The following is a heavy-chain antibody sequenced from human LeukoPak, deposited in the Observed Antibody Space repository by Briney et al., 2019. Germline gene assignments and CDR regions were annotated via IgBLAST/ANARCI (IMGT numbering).Heavy chain of an antibody. CDR2: IYYSGST. J-gene: IGHJ4*02. V-gene: IGHV4-31*03. Sequence: SQTLSLTCTVSGGSISSGGYYWSWMRQHPGKGVEGIGYIYYSGSTYYNPSLKSRVTISVDTSKNQFSLKLSSVTAADTAVYYCARAPTTVTYYFDYWGQGTLVTVSS. CDR3: ARAPTTVTYYFDY. CDR1: GGSISSGGYY. D-gene: IGHD4-17*01.